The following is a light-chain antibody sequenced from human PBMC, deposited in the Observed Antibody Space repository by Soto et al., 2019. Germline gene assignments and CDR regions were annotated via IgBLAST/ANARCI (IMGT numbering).Light chain of an antibody. CDR3: QQYYSTLLFT. Sequence: IVMTQSPDSLAVSLGERATINCKSSQSVLYSSNNKNYLAWYQQKPGQPPKLLIYWASTRESGVPDRFSGSGSGTDFTLTISSLQAEDGAVYYCQQYYSTLLFTFGPGTKVDIK. J-gene: IGKJ3*01. CDR1: QSVLYSSNNKNY. V-gene: IGKV4-1*01. CDR2: WAS.